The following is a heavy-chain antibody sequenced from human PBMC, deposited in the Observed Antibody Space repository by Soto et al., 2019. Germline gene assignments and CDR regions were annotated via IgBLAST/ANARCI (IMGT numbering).Heavy chain of an antibody. D-gene: IGHD4-4*01. CDR2: IYHSGST. J-gene: IGHJ6*02. V-gene: IGHV4-30-2*01. CDR1: GGSISSGGYS. Sequence: QLQLQESGSGLVKPSQTLSLPCAVSGGSISSGGYSWSWIRQPHGAGLEWIGYIYHSGSTYYNPYLKSRVTTSIDTTKSQCSPKLSSVTAANTVVYYCARGNYLPYYYGMDVSGQRTTDTVSS. CDR3: ARGNYLPYYYGMDV.